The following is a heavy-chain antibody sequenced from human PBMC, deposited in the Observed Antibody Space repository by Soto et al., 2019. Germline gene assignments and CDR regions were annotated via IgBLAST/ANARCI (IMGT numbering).Heavy chain of an antibody. V-gene: IGHV1-3*01. CDR1: GYTFTSYA. CDR2: INAGNGNT. J-gene: IGHJ6*02. D-gene: IGHD3-22*01. Sequence: ASVKVSCKASGYTFTSYAMHWVRQAPGQRLEWMGWINAGNGNTKYSQKFQGRVTITRDTSASTAYMELSSLRSEDTAVYYCARERYYDSSGYYSSLPYYYGMDVWGQGTTVTVSS. CDR3: ARERYYDSSGYYSSLPYYYGMDV.